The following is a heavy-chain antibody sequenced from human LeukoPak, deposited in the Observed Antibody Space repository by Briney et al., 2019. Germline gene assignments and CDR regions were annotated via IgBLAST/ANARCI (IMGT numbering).Heavy chain of an antibody. Sequence: SETLSLTCTVPGGSISSYYWSWIRQPPGKGLEWIGYIYYSGSTNYNPSLKSRVTISVDTSKNQFSLKLSSVTAADTAVYYCARSSGWYPQYWGQGTLVTVSS. D-gene: IGHD6-13*01. V-gene: IGHV4-59*01. J-gene: IGHJ4*02. CDR1: GGSISSYY. CDR2: IYYSGST. CDR3: ARSSGWYPQY.